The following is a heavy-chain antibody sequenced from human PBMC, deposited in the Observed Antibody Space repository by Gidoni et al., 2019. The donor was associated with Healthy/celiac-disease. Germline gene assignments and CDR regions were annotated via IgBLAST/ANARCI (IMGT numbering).Heavy chain of an antibody. CDR2: INPNSGGT. J-gene: IGHJ3*02. CDR3: ARDMTSDAFDI. CDR1: GYTCTGYY. V-gene: IGHV1-2*02. Sequence: QMQRGQSGAEVTKPGASVKVSCKASGYTCTGYYMHWVRQAPGQGLEWMGWINPNSGGTNYAPKFQGMVTTTRDTSISTAYMELSRLRSDDTAVYYCARDMTSDAFDIWGQGTMVTVSS. D-gene: IGHD2-21*02.